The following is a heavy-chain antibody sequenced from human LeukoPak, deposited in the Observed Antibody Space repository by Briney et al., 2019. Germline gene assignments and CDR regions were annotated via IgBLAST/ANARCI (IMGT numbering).Heavy chain of an antibody. J-gene: IGHJ1*01. CDR1: GYTFTSYG. V-gene: IGHV1-18*01. Sequence: ASVKVSCKASGYTFTSYGIGWARQAPGQGLEWMGWISPYNGNTNYAQKLQCTVTMTTDTSTSTAYMELRSLRSDDTAVYYCARMPYDSSGYYKHWGQGTLVTVSS. CDR3: ARMPYDSSGYYKH. D-gene: IGHD3-22*01. CDR2: ISPYNGNT.